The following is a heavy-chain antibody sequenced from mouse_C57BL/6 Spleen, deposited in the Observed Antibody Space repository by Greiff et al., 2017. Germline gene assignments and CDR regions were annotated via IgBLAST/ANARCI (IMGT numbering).Heavy chain of an antibody. V-gene: IGHV3-6*01. J-gene: IGHJ4*01. Sequence: ESGPGLVKPSQSLSLTCSVTGYSITSGYYWNWIRQFPGNKLEWMGYISYDGSNNYNPSLKNRISITRDTSKNQFFLKLNSVTTEDTATYYCASYGNYEGDAMGYWGQGTSVTVSS. CDR3: ASYGNYEGDAMGY. D-gene: IGHD2-1*01. CDR1: GYSITSGYY. CDR2: ISYDGSN.